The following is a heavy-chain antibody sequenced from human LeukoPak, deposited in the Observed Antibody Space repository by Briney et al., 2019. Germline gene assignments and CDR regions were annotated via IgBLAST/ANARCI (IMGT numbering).Heavy chain of an antibody. CDR2: IWYDGSNK. J-gene: IGHJ4*02. V-gene: IGHV3-33*01. CDR3: AGDGPLRFLEWLLLDY. Sequence: PGGSLRLSCAASGFTFSSYGMHWVRQAPGKGLEWVAVIWYDGSNKYYADSVKGRFTISRDNSKNTLYLQMNSLRAEDTAVYYCAGDGPLRFLEWLLLDYWGQGTLVTVSS. CDR1: GFTFSSYG. D-gene: IGHD3-3*01.